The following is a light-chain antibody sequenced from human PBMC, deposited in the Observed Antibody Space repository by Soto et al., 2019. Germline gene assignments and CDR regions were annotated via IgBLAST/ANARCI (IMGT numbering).Light chain of an antibody. V-gene: IGLV2-14*01. CDR1: SSDVGGYNY. CDR2: EVS. J-gene: IGLJ1*01. CDR3: SSYTSSSTQV. Sequence: QSVLTHPASVSGSPGQSITISCTGTSSDVGGYNYVSWYQQHPGKAPKLMIYEVSNRPSGVSNRFSGSKSGNTASLTISGLQAEDEADYYCSSYTSSSTQVFGPGTKVTVL.